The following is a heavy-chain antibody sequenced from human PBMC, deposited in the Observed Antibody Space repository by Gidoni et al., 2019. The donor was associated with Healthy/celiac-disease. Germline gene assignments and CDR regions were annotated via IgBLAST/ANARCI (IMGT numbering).Heavy chain of an antibody. CDR2: IYYSGST. V-gene: IGHV4-30-4*01. CDR3: ARGLGDDYGGNDNWFDP. CDR1: GGSISSGDYY. D-gene: IGHD4-17*01. Sequence: QVQLQESGPGLVKPSQTLSLTCTVSGGSISSGDYYWSWIRQPPGKGLEWIGYIYYSGSTYYNPSLKSRVTISVDTSKNQFSLKLSSVTAADTAVYYCARGLGDDYGGNDNWFDPWGQGTLVTVSS. J-gene: IGHJ5*02.